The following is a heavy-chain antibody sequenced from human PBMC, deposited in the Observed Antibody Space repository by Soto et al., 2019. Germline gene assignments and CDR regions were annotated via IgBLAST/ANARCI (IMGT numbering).Heavy chain of an antibody. V-gene: IGHV3-23*01. D-gene: IGHD2-8*01. CDR2: ISGSGGST. CDR1: GFTFSSYA. Sequence: EVQLLESGGGLVQPGGSLRLSCAASGFTFSSYAMSWVRQAPGKGLEWVSAISGSGGSTYYADSVKGRFTISRDNSKNTLYLQMSSRRAEDTAVYYCAKVIRRYCTNGVCGLYYYYGMDVWGQGTTVTVSS. J-gene: IGHJ6*02. CDR3: AKVIRRYCTNGVCGLYYYYGMDV.